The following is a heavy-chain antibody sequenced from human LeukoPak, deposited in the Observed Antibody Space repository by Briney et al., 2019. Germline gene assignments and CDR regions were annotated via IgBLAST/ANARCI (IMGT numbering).Heavy chain of an antibody. Sequence: ASVKVSCKASGYTFTSYDINWVRQATGQGLEWMGWMNPNSGNTGYAQQFQGRVTITRNTSITTAYMELSRLRSDDTAVYYRARDTSGSYLDGSDYWGQGALVTVSS. CDR1: GYTFTSYD. CDR2: MNPNSGNT. D-gene: IGHD1-26*01. V-gene: IGHV1-8*03. CDR3: ARDTSGSYLDGSDY. J-gene: IGHJ4*02.